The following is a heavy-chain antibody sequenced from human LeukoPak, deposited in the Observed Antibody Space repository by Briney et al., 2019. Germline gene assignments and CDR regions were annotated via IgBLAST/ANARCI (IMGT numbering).Heavy chain of an antibody. CDR1: GGTFSSYA. V-gene: IGHV1-69*06. Sequence: ASVKVSCKASGGTFSSYAISWVRQAPGQGLEWMGGIIPIFGTANYAQKFQGRVTITADKSTSTAYMGLSSLRSEDTAVYYCVRSFESANENYDSSGYYLDYWGQGTLVTVSS. CDR3: VRSFESANENYDSSGYYLDY. D-gene: IGHD3-22*01. J-gene: IGHJ4*02. CDR2: IIPIFGTA.